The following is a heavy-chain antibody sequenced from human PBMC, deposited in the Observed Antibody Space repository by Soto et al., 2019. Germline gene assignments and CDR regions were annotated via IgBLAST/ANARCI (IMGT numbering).Heavy chain of an antibody. Sequence: SETLSLTCSVSGGSISTSGYYWDWIRQPPGGGLEWIATIYYTGSTNYNPSPKSRVAIFVDTSKNQFSLKLNSVTAADTAVYYCVRSLGSAGWFALWGQGTQVTGSS. V-gene: IGHV4-39*01. CDR3: VRSLGSAGWFAL. D-gene: IGHD3-10*01. CDR2: IYYTGST. J-gene: IGHJ4*02. CDR1: GGSISTSGYY.